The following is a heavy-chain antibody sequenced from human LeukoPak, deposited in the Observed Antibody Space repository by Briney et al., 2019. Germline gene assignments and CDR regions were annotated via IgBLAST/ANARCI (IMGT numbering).Heavy chain of an antibody. J-gene: IGHJ5*02. V-gene: IGHV4-34*01. CDR3: GCFHTVTSKFDP. CDR2: INHSGST. D-gene: IGHD4-17*01. Sequence: SETLSLTCAVYGGSFSGYYWSWIRQPPGKGLEWIGEINHSGSTNYNPSLKSRVTISVDTSKNQFSLKLSSVTAADTAVYYCGCFHTVTSKFDPWGQGTLVTVSS. CDR1: GGSFSGYY.